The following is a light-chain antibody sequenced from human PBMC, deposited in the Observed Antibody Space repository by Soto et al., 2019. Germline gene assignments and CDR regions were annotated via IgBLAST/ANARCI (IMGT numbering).Light chain of an antibody. CDR2: GAS. Sequence: EVMLTQSPGTLSLSPGERATLSCRASQSVSSNYLAWYQQKSGQAPRLLIYGASNRATGIPDRFSGSGSGTYFTLTIRRLEPEDFAVYYCQHDDTSPLTFGQGTKVEFK. V-gene: IGKV3-20*01. CDR1: QSVSSNY. CDR3: QHDDTSPLT. J-gene: IGKJ1*01.